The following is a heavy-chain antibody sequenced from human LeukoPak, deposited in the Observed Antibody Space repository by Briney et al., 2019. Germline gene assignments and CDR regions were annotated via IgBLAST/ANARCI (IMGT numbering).Heavy chain of an antibody. CDR1: GYTFNYYA. Sequence: GASVKVSCTASGYTFNYYAVHWVRQAPGQRLEWMGWTNVGNDYTESSQKFQDRLTITSDTTATTVYMELSSLRSEDTAVYYCARDDFSTYPGLNYFDYWGQGSLVTVSS. CDR3: ARDDFSTYPGLNYFDY. CDR2: TNVGNDYT. J-gene: IGHJ4*02. V-gene: IGHV1-3*01. D-gene: IGHD4-11*01.